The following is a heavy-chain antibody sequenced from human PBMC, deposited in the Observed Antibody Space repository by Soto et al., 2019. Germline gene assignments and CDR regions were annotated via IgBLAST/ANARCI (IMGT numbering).Heavy chain of an antibody. J-gene: IGHJ4*02. V-gene: IGHV4-34*01. CDR2: ISQSGNT. CDR1: SGSFSGYY. D-gene: IGHD6-6*01. Sequence: SETLSLTCSIYSGSFSGYYWSWIRQLPGKGLEWIGEISQSGNTNYSPSLNSRGSISIDTSKKQFSLNLASASAADTAVYYCARAPKVSGSSQSRPDFWGQGTLVTVSS. CDR3: ARAPKVSGSSQSRPDF.